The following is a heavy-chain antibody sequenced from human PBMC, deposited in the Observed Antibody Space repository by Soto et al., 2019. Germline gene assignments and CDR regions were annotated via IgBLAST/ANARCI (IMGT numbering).Heavy chain of an antibody. V-gene: IGHV4-39*01. CDR3: ASLPASSGWYGGFWFDP. D-gene: IGHD6-19*01. Sequence: QLQLQESGPGLVKPSETLSLTCTISVGSISSSSYYWGWIRQPPGKGLEWIGSIYYSGSTYYNPSLKSRLTICVDTSKNQFSLRLSSVTAADTAVYYCASLPASSGWYGGFWFDPWGQGTLVTVAS. J-gene: IGHJ5*02. CDR1: VGSISSSSYY. CDR2: IYYSGST.